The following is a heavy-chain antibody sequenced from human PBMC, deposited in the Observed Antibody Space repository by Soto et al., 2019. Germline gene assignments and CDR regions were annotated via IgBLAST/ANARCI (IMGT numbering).Heavy chain of an antibody. CDR1: GSPLISYA. V-gene: IGHV1-3*01. CDR3: AIDRPMITFGGVIVRHYYYRMDF. Sequence: GASVKVSCKASGSPLISYAMHWVAKAPGQRLERVGWINAGNGNTKYSQKFQGRVTITRDTSASTAYMELSILRSEDTAVYYCAIDRPMITFGGVIVRHYYYRMDFWGQGTTVTFSS. CDR2: INAGNGNT. J-gene: IGHJ6*02. D-gene: IGHD3-16*02.